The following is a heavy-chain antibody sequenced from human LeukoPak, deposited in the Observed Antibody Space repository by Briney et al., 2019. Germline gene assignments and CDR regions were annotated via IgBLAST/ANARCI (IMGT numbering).Heavy chain of an antibody. D-gene: IGHD2-21*02. V-gene: IGHV6-1*01. CDR1: GDSVSSKNAA. J-gene: IGHJ6*02. Sequence: SQTLSLTCAISGDSVSSKNAAWNWIRQSPSRGLEWLGRTFYRSKWYNDYGTSVKSRITFKPDTSRNQCSLQLNSVTPEDTAVYYCARNCGGDCYEGHYYYGMDVWGQGTTVTVSS. CDR3: ARNCGGDCYEGHYYYGMDV. CDR2: TFYRSKWYN.